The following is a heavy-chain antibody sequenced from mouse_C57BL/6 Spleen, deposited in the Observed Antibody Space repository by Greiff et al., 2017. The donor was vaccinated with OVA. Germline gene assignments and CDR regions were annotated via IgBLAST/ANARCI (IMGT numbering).Heavy chain of an antibody. CDR2: IDPEDGDT. CDR3: TKYYGSTSFDY. CDR1: GFNIKDYY. J-gene: IGHJ2*01. Sequence: VQLQQSGAELVRPGASVKLSCTASGFNIKDYYMHWVKQRPEQGLEWIGRIDPEDGDTEYAPKFQGKATMTADTSSNTAYLQLSSLTSEDTAVYYCTKYYGSTSFDYWGQGTTLTVSS. D-gene: IGHD1-1*01. V-gene: IGHV14-1*01.